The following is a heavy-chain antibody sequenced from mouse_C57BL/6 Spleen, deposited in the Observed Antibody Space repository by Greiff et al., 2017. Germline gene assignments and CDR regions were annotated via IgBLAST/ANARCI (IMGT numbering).Heavy chain of an antibody. CDR1: GYTFTSYW. Sequence: VQLKQPGAELVKPGASVKLSCKASGYTFTSYWMQWVKQRPGQGLEWIGEIDPSDSYTNYNQKFKGKATLTVDTSSSTAYMQLSSLTSEDSAVYYCARAGTVYFDYWGQGTTLTVSS. CDR2: IDPSDSYT. D-gene: IGHD4-1*01. J-gene: IGHJ2*01. CDR3: ARAGTVYFDY. V-gene: IGHV1-50*01.